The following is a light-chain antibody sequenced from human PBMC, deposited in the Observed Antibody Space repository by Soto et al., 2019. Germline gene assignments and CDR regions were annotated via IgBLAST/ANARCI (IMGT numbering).Light chain of an antibody. J-gene: IGKJ1*01. CDR3: RQYHNLWA. CDR1: QNISYN. CDR2: RAS. Sequence: ILMTQSPATVSVSPGDSATLSCRASQNISYNVAWYQQRPGQAPRLLIYRASTSAPGVPARFSGSGSGTEFTITISRLQPEDFTVYSCRQYHNLWAFGQGTKVEI. V-gene: IGKV3-15*01.